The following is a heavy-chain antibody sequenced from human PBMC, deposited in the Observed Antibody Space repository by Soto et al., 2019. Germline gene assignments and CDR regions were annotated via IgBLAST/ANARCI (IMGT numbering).Heavy chain of an antibody. CDR2: IYNSGRT. CDR3: ARWVEVSLDYFDS. J-gene: IGHJ4*02. Sequence: SETLSLTCTVSGGSISNGYYYWSWVRQNPGKGLEWIGHIYNSGRTYYNPSLKSRDKISVNTSKNQLSLNLRSITAADTAVYYCARWVEVSLDYFDSWGQGTPVT. V-gene: IGHV4-31*03. D-gene: IGHD2-15*01. CDR1: GGSISNGYYY.